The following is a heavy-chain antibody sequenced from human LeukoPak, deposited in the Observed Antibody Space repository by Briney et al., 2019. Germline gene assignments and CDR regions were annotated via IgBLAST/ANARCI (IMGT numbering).Heavy chain of an antibody. D-gene: IGHD4-17*01. J-gene: IGHJ4*02. CDR3: ARGIMTTVPTFDY. V-gene: IGHV4-59*01. Sequence: SETLSLTCTVSGGSINGYYWSRIRQPPGKGLEWIGYVYYSASTNYSPSPKSRVTISVDTSKKQFSLRLSSVTAAETAVYYCARGIMTTVPTFDYWGQGTLVTVSS. CDR2: VYYSAST. CDR1: GGSINGYY.